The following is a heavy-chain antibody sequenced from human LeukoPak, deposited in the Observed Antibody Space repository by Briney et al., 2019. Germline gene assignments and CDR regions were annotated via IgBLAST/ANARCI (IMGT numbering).Heavy chain of an antibody. J-gene: IGHJ5*02. Sequence: PGGSLRLSCAASGFTVSSNYMSWVRQAPGKGLEWVSVIYSGGSTYYADSVKVRFTISRDNSKNTLYPQMNSLRAEDTAVYYCARDSHRGWANWFDPWGQGTLVTVSS. CDR3: ARDSHRGWANWFDP. CDR2: IYSGGST. CDR1: GFTVSSNY. V-gene: IGHV3-53*01. D-gene: IGHD6-19*01.